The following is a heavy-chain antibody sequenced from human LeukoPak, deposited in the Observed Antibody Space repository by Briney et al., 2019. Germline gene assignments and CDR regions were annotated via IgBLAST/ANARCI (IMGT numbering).Heavy chain of an antibody. D-gene: IGHD3-10*01. Sequence: SQTLSLTCTVSGGSIRSGSHDWSSTRQHPGKGMELIRYIYKSGTTTSNPSLKSRITMSVDTSKHQFSLMLSSVTGADTTVYYCAIGASGEGYWGQGTLVTVSS. J-gene: IGHJ4*02. CDR2: IYKSGTT. CDR3: AIGASGEGY. V-gene: IGHV4-31*03. CDR1: GGSIRSGSHD.